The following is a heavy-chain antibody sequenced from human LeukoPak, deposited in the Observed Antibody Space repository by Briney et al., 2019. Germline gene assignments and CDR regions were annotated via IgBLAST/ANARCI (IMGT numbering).Heavy chain of an antibody. J-gene: IGHJ5*02. CDR1: GGSINSSNDY. CDR2: TRSPYYSGTP. CDR3: VRRHLRSSGSYVSRFDP. Sequence: PSETLSLTCTVSGGSINSSNDYWGWVRQPPGKGLEWIGSTRSPYYSGTPFYNPSLKSRVSISIDTSKAQFSLNLNSVTAADTAVYFCVRRHLRSSGSYVSRFDPWGQGTLVTVSS. D-gene: IGHD1-26*01. V-gene: IGHV4-39*01.